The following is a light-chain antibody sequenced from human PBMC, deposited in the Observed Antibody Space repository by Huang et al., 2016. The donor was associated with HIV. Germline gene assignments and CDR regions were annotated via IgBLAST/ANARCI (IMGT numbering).Light chain of an antibody. CDR1: QSVRYK. CDR3: QQYESWPPLT. Sequence: EIVMTQSPDTLSVSPGWRATLSCRASQSVRYKLAWYQQKPGQAPRLLLHATSTRAAGVPARFSGSGSGTEFTLTISSLQSEDCGVYYCQQYESWPPLTFGGGTKVEIK. CDR2: ATS. V-gene: IGKV3-15*01. J-gene: IGKJ4*01.